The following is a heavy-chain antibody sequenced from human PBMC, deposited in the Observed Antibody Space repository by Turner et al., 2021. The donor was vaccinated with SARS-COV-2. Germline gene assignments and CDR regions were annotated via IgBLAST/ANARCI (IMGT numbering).Heavy chain of an antibody. V-gene: IGHV3-33*01. J-gene: IGHJ6*02. Sequence: QVQLVESGGCVVQPGRSLRLSCAASGFTFNNYGMHWVRQAPGKGLEWVAVIWYDGSNKYYADSVKGRFTISRDNSKNTLYLQMNSLRAEDTAVYYCAREFIVVVPTRGWEEPRNYYYGMDVWGQGTTVTVSS. D-gene: IGHD2-2*01. CDR2: IWYDGSNK. CDR1: GFTFNNYG. CDR3: AREFIVVVPTRGWEEPRNYYYGMDV.